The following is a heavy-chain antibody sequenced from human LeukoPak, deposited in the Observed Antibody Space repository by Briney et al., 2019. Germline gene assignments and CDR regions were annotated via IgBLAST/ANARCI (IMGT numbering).Heavy chain of an antibody. CDR3: ARDQGIVVVPAATHYGMDV. CDR1: GYTFTGYY. D-gene: IGHD2-2*01. Sequence: ASVKVSCKASGYTFTGYYMHWVRQAPGQGLEWMGWINPNSGGTNYAQKFQGRVTMTRDTSISTAYMELGRLRSDDTAVYYCARDQGIVVVPAATHYGMDVWGQGTTVTVSS. CDR2: INPNSGGT. J-gene: IGHJ6*02. V-gene: IGHV1-2*02.